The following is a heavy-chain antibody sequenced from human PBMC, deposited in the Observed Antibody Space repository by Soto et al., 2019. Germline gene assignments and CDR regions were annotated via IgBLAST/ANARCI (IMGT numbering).Heavy chain of an antibody. CDR1: GGTFSSYA. CDR3: ARDGVGATTGYFDY. Sequence: GASVKVSCKASGGTFSSYAISWVRQAPGQGLEWMGWIIANNGNTNYAQKLQGRVTVTTDTSTSTAYMELRSLRSDDTAVYYCARDGVGATTGYFDYWGQGTLVTVSS. V-gene: IGHV1-18*01. D-gene: IGHD1-26*01. J-gene: IGHJ4*02. CDR2: IIANNGNT.